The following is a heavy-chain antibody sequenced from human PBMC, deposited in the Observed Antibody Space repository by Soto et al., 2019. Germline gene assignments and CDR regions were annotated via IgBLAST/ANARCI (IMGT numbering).Heavy chain of an antibody. J-gene: IGHJ6*02. V-gene: IGHV4-59*12. D-gene: IGHD5-18*01. CDR1: GGSIRDDY. CDR3: ARGGYSYAKRYYYGMDV. Sequence: SETLSLTCTVSGGSIRDDYWSWIRQPPGKGLEWIGHISHSGSTNYNPSLKSRVTISVDTSKNQFSLKLSSVTAADTAVYYCARGGYSYAKRYYYGMDVWGQGTTVTVSS. CDR2: ISHSGST.